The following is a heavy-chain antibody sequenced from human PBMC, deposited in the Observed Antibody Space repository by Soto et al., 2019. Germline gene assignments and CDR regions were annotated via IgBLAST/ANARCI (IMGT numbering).Heavy chain of an antibody. Sequence: QVQLVESGGGVVQPGRSLRLSCAASGFTFSSYAMHGVRQAPGKGLEWVAVISYDGSNKYYADSVKGRFTISRDNSKNTLYLQMNSLRAEDTAVYYCARVGGCTNGVCYMDYYYGMDVWGQGTTVTVSS. D-gene: IGHD2-8*01. J-gene: IGHJ6*02. CDR1: GFTFSSYA. CDR2: ISYDGSNK. CDR3: ARVGGCTNGVCYMDYYYGMDV. V-gene: IGHV3-30-3*01.